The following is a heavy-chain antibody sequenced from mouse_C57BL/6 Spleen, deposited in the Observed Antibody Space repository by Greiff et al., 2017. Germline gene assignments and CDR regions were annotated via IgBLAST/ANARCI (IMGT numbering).Heavy chain of an antibody. CDR3: ARYWDEDYFDY. V-gene: IGHV1-72*01. CDR2: IDPNSGGT. CDR1: GYTFTSYW. D-gene: IGHD4-1*01. Sequence: QVQLKQPGAELVKPGASVKLSCKASGYTFTSYWMHWVKQRPGRGLEWIGRIDPNSGGTKYNEKFKSKATLTVDKPSSTAYMKLSSLTSEDSAVYYCARYWDEDYFDYWGQGTTLTVSS. J-gene: IGHJ2*01.